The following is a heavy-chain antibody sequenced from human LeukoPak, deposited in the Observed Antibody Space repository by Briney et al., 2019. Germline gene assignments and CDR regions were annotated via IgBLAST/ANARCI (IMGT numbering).Heavy chain of an antibody. CDR2: ISYDGSVE. CDR1: GFTFSNYA. Sequence: GRSLRLSCAASGFTFSNYAMHWVRQAPGKGLEWVALISYDGSVEKNAASVKGRFTISRDNSKNTLYLQMNSLRAEDTALYYCAKDIGRIYYDSSGYHDGWGQGTLVTVSS. V-gene: IGHV3-30*04. J-gene: IGHJ4*02. D-gene: IGHD3-22*01. CDR3: AKDIGRIYYDSSGYHDG.